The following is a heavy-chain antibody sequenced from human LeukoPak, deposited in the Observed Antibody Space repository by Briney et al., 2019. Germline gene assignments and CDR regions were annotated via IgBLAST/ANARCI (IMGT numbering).Heavy chain of an antibody. V-gene: IGHV3-7*01. J-gene: IGHJ4*02. CDR2: TKQDGSEK. Sequence: GGSLRLSCAASGFTFSSYWMSWVRQAPGKGLEWVANTKQDGSEKYYVDSVKGRFTISRDNAKNSLYLQMNSLRAEDTAVYYCARAPGRGWERPTPFDYWGKGTLVTVS. CDR3: ARAPGRGWERPTPFDY. CDR1: GFTFSSYW. D-gene: IGHD1-26*01.